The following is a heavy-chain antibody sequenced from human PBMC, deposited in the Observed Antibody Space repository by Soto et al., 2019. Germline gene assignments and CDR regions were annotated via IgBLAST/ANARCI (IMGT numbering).Heavy chain of an antibody. V-gene: IGHV3-23*01. CDR3: AKFFVETGGSSGWPWSFHY. Sequence: EVQLLESGGGLVQPGRSLRLSCAASGFTFSSYAMSWVRQAPGQGLDWVSAISGSGGTTYYADSVKGRFTISRDNSKNTLSLQMNSLGAEDTVVYYCAKFFVETGGSSGWPWSFHYWGQGTLVTVSS. J-gene: IGHJ4*02. D-gene: IGHD6-25*01. CDR2: ISGSGGTT. CDR1: GFTFSSYA.